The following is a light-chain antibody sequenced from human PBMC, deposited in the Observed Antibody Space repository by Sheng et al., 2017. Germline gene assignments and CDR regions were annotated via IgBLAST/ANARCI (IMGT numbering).Light chain of an antibody. CDR1: QNIGAW. J-gene: IGKJ4*01. Sequence: DIQMTQSPSTLSASVGDRVIITCRASQNIGAWLAWYQQKPGKAPNLLIYAASSLQIGVPSRFSGSGSGTEFTLSISSLQPEDFATYYCQQTYNTPGTFGGGTKVNIK. V-gene: IGKV1-39*01. CDR2: AAS. CDR3: QQTYNTPGT.